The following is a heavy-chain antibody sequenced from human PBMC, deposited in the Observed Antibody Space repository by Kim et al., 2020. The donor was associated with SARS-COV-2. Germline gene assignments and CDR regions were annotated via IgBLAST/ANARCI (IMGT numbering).Heavy chain of an antibody. CDR1: GGSISSDTFC. CDR3: ARHYYAGSRSYRGFDP. J-gene: IGHJ5*02. Sequence: SETLSLTCTVSGGSISSDTFCWGWIRQPPGKGLEWIGSIYNSGNTNYNPSLRSRVTISMDTTPNQFSLMLTSVTAADTALYYCARHYYAGSRSYRGFDPWGQGSLVTVSS. V-gene: IGHV4-39*01. D-gene: IGHD3-10*01. CDR2: IYNSGNT.